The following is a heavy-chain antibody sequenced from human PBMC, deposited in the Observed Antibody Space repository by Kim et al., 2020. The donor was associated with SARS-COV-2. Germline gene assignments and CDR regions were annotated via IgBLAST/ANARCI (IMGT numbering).Heavy chain of an antibody. J-gene: IGHJ6*02. CDR3: AGDYDFWSGYYYGMDV. CDR1: GFTFSSYW. Sequence: GGSLRLSCAASGFTFSSYWMSWVARAPGKGLEGVANKKQDGSEKYNGDSVKGRFTISRDNAKNSLYLQMNSLRAEDTAVYYCAGDYDFWSGYYYGMDVWGQGTTVTVSS. CDR2: KKQDGSEK. D-gene: IGHD3-3*01. V-gene: IGHV3-7*03.